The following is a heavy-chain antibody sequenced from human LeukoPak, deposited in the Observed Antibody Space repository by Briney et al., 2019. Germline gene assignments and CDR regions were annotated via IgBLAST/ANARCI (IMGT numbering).Heavy chain of an antibody. CDR2: IYHSGNT. CDR3: ARDSDYYGSGRTFDY. D-gene: IGHD3-10*01. CDR1: DYSISSGYY. Sequence: SETLSLTCTVSDYSISSGYYWGWIRQPPGKGLEWIGSIYHSGNTYYNPSLKSRVTISVDTSKNQFSLKLSSVTAADTAVYYCARDSDYYGSGRTFDYWGQGTLVTVSS. J-gene: IGHJ4*02. V-gene: IGHV4-38-2*02.